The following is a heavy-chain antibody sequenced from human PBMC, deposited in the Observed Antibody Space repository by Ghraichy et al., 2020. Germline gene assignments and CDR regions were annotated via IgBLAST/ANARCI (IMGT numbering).Heavy chain of an antibody. Sequence: GESLNISCAVSGFTFSGSAMHWVRQASGKGLEWVGRIRSKVNNYATAYAASVKGRFTISRDDSKNTAYLQMNSLKTEDTAVYYCTQSATTDAFDIWGQGTMVTVSS. CDR2: IRSKVNNYAT. J-gene: IGHJ3*02. V-gene: IGHV3-73*01. CDR3: TQSATTDAFDI. CDR1: GFTFSGSA. D-gene: IGHD1-26*01.